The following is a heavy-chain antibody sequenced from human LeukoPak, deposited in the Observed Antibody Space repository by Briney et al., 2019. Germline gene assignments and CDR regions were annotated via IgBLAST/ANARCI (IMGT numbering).Heavy chain of an antibody. Sequence: PSETLSLTCAVSGVSFNDYYWSWVRQTPGKGLEWIGEINHSGYTNDSPPLKSRVTLSIDTSRKQFSLNLRSVTVADTGIYYCARMTTGHDYWGQGTLVTVSS. J-gene: IGHJ4*02. D-gene: IGHD4-17*01. CDR1: GVSFNDYY. CDR2: INHSGYT. CDR3: ARMTTGHDY. V-gene: IGHV4-34*01.